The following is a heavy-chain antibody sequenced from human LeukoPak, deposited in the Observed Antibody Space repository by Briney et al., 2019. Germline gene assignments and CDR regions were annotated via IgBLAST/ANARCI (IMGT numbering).Heavy chain of an antibody. CDR1: GGSISSSSYY. J-gene: IGHJ5*02. V-gene: IGHV4-39*01. D-gene: IGHD3-9*01. Sequence: SETLSLTCTVSGGSISSSSYYWGWIRQPPGKGLEWIGSIYYSGSTYYNPSLKSRVTISVDTSKNQFSLKLSSVPAADTALYYCARVRYFDWLLNNWFDPWGQGTLVTVSS. CDR3: ARVRYFDWLLNNWFDP. CDR2: IYYSGST.